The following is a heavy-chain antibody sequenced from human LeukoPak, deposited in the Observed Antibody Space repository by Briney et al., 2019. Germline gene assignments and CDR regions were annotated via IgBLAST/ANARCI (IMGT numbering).Heavy chain of an antibody. CDR2: ISGSGGST. CDR3: AKDFPTKRKEKTVTGDY. J-gene: IGHJ4*02. CDR1: GFTFSSYA. Sequence: GGSLRLSCAASGFTFSSYAMSWVRQAPGKGLEWVSAISGSGGSTYYADSVKGRFTISRDNSKNTLYLQMNSLRAEDTAVYYCAKDFPTKRKEKTVTGDYWGQGTLVTVSS. D-gene: IGHD4-11*01. V-gene: IGHV3-23*01.